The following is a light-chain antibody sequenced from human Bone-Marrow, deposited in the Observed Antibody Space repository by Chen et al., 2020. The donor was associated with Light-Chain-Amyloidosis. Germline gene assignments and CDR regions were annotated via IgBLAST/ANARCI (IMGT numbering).Light chain of an antibody. CDR3: QSYQGSSQGV. CDR1: SGSIATNY. CDR2: EDD. Sequence: NFMLTQPHSVSESPGKTGIISGTSSSGSIATNYVQWYQKRPGSSHTTVIYEDDQRPSGVPDRFSGSIDRSSNSASLTISGLKTEDEADYYCQSYQGSSQGVFGGGTKLTVL. J-gene: IGLJ3*02. V-gene: IGLV6-57*01.